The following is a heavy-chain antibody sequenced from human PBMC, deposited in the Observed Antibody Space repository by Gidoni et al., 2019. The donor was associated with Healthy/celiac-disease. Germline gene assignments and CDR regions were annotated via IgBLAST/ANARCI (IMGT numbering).Heavy chain of an antibody. D-gene: IGHD6-13*01. Sequence: EVQLVASGGGLVQPGRSLSLYCAASGFTFDDYAMHWVRQAPGKGLEWVSDISWNSCSIGYADSVKGRFTISRDNAKNSLYLQMNSLRAEDTALYYCAKDIAAAGTEGWFDPWGQGTLVTVSS. V-gene: IGHV3-9*01. CDR2: ISWNSCSI. J-gene: IGHJ5*02. CDR3: AKDIAAAGTEGWFDP. CDR1: GFTFDDYA.